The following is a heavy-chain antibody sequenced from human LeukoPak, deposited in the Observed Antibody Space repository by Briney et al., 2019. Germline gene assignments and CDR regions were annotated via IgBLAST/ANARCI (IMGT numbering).Heavy chain of an antibody. CDR2: ISYDGSNK. J-gene: IGHJ4*02. CDR3: SKDSLGGALIVVVVTPDY. D-gene: IGHD2-15*01. V-gene: IGHV3-30*18. Sequence: GGSLRLSCAASGFTFSSYGMHWVRQAPGKGLEWVAVISYDGSNKYYADSVKGRFTISRDNSKNTLYLQMNSLRAEDTAVYYRSKDSLGGALIVVVVTPDYWGQGTLVTVSS. CDR1: GFTFSSYG.